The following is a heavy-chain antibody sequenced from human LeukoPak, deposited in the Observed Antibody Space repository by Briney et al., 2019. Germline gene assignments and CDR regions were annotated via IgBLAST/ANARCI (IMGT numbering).Heavy chain of an antibody. CDR1: GGTFSSYA. CDR2: IIPIFGTA. D-gene: IGHD4-17*01. V-gene: IGHV1-69*13. CDR3: ASLTTAGSNFDY. J-gene: IGHJ4*02. Sequence: RASVKVSCTASGGTFSSYAISWVRQAPGQGLEWMGGIIPIFGTANYAQKFQGRVTITADESTSTAYMELSSLRSEDTAVYYCASLTTAGSNFDYWGQGTLVTVSS.